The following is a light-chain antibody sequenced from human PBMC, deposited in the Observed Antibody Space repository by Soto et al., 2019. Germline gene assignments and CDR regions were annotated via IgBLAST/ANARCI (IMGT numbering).Light chain of an antibody. CDR1: SSDVGAYNF. CDR2: NVY. Sequence: ALAQPASVSGSPGQSITISCTGTSSDVGAYNFVSWHQQHPGKAPKLMIYNVYDRPSGISYRFSGSKSGNTASLTISGLQGEDEADYYCSAYTVSRTYVFGTGTKVTVL. J-gene: IGLJ1*01. V-gene: IGLV2-14*03. CDR3: SAYTVSRTYV.